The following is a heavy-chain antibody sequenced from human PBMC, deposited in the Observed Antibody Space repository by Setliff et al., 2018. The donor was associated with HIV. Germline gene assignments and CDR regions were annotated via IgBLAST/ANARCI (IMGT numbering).Heavy chain of an antibody. CDR2: INPSSGST. CDR1: GYTFTSYY. D-gene: IGHD6-13*01. Sequence: ASVKVSCKASGYTFTSYYMHWVRQAPGQGLEWMGIINPSSGSTTYAQKFQGRVTMTRDTSTSTVYMELSSLRSDDTAVYYCARSPIAAAGTFRFDPWGQGTLVTVSS. J-gene: IGHJ5*02. CDR3: ARSPIAAAGTFRFDP. V-gene: IGHV1-46*01.